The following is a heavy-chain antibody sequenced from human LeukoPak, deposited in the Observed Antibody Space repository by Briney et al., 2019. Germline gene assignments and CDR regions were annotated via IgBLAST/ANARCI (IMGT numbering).Heavy chain of an antibody. V-gene: IGHV3-48*03. J-gene: IGHJ3*01. CDR2: ISSSGSTI. D-gene: IGHD3-22*01. CDR1: GFTFSSYE. CDR3: ARAPPEYYYDSSGQQVAFDV. Sequence: GGSLRLSCAASGFTFSSYEMNWVRQAPGKGLEGVSYISSSGSTIYYADSVKGRFTISRDNAKNSLYLQMNSLRAEDTAVYYCARAPPEYYYDSSGQQVAFDVWGQGTMVTVSS.